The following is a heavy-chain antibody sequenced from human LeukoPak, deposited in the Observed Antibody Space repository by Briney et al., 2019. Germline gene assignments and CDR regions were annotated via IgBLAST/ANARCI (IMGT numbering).Heavy chain of an antibody. CDR3: ARGPIYLWPHYGMDV. D-gene: IGHD5-18*01. Sequence: PGWSLRLSCSGSGFTFGDHAMSWVRQAPGKGLEWVGFIRSKAYGGTTEYAASVRGRFSISRDDSKNIAYLQMSSLETEDTAVYFCARGPIYLWPHYGMDVWGQGTTVTVSS. J-gene: IGHJ6*02. CDR1: GFTFGDHA. CDR2: IRSKAYGGTT. V-gene: IGHV3-49*04.